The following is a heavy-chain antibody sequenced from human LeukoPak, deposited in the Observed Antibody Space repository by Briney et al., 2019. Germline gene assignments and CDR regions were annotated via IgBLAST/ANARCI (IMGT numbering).Heavy chain of an antibody. V-gene: IGHV1-46*01. J-gene: IGHJ5*02. CDR3: VRDNSVGDVAWWFDP. CDR2: INPSGSST. Sequence: ASVKVSCKASGYSFTSHYMHWVRQAPGQGLEWLGLINPSGSSTLYAQKFQGRVTMTRDMSTTTDYMELSSLRSEDTAVYYCVRDNSVGDVAWWFDPWGQGTLVTVSS. D-gene: IGHD1-26*01. CDR1: GYSFTSHY.